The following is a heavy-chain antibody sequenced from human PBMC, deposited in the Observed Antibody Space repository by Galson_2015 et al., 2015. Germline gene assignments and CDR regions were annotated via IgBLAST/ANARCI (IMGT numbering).Heavy chain of an antibody. Sequence: SLRLSCAASGFTFSSYGMHWVRQAPGKGLEWVAVISYDGSNKYYADSVKGRFTISRDNSKNTLYLQMNSLRAEDTAVYYCAKEYSSRDYFDYWGQGTLVTVSS. J-gene: IGHJ4*02. CDR2: ISYDGSNK. CDR3: AKEYSSRDYFDY. V-gene: IGHV3-30*18. D-gene: IGHD6-19*01. CDR1: GFTFSSYG.